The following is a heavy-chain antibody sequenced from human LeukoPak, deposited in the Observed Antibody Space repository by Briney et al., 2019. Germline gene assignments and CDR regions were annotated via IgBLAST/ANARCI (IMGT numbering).Heavy chain of an antibody. J-gene: IGHJ3*02. CDR2: IQDGGSST. V-gene: IGHV3-23*05. CDR3: AKSLRAALGTGAFDI. D-gene: IGHD1-1*01. CDR1: GFTFSSYA. Sequence: PGGSLRLSCVASGFTFSSYAMSWVRQPPGKGLEWVSTIQDGGSSTYTASAKGRFTISRDNSENMLNLQMNSLRAEDTALYYCAKSLRAALGTGAFDIWGQGTMVTVSS.